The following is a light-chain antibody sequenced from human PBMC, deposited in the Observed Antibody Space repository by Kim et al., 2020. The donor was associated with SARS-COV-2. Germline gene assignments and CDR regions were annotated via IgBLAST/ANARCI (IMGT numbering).Light chain of an antibody. Sequence: YVSPGERATLSCRASQSVSSNLAWYQQKPGQAPRLRIYGASTRATGIPARFSGSGSGTEFTLTISSLQSEDFAVYYCQQYNNWPYSFGQGTKLEIK. CDR1: QSVSSN. CDR2: GAS. J-gene: IGKJ2*03. CDR3: QQYNNWPYS. V-gene: IGKV3-15*01.